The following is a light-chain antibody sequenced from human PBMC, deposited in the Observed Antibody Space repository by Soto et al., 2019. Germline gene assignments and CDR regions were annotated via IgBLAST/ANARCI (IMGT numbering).Light chain of an antibody. CDR2: RAS. CDR3: QQYGSSIT. V-gene: IGKV1-5*03. CDR1: QGVNIW. J-gene: IGKJ5*01. Sequence: DVQMTQSPSTLSASVGDRVTITCRASQGVNIWMAWYQQKPGRAPKLLIHRASILESGVPSRFSGSGSGTDFTLTISRLEPEDFAVYYCQQYGSSITFGQGTRLEI.